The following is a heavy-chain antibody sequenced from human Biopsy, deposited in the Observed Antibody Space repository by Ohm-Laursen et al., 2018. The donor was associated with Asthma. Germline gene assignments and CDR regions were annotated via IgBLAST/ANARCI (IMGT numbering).Heavy chain of an antibody. CDR1: GYNFISFA. CDR2: VNTGNGDT. J-gene: IGHJ3*01. D-gene: IGHD3-9*01. CDR3: ARTYYDFLTGQVKDVFGV. V-gene: IGHV1-3*04. Sequence: ATVKISCKASGYNFISFAVHWVRQAPGQRLEWMGWVNTGNGDTKYSQKFQGRVTITRDTSASTAYVELRSLRSEDTATYYCARTYYDFLTGQVKDVFGVWGQGTMVTVSS.